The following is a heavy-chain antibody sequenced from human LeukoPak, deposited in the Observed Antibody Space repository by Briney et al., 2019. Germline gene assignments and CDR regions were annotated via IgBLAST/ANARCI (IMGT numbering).Heavy chain of an antibody. J-gene: IGHJ4*02. CDR1: GFTFSTYW. V-gene: IGHV3-7*01. CDR3: AREDYGDYVHSDY. CDR2: IKQDGSEK. Sequence: QPGGSLRLSCAASGFTFSTYWMSWVRQAPGKGLEWVANIKQDGSEKYYLDSVKGRFTISRDNAKNSLYLQMNSLRAEDTAVYYCAREDYGDYVHSDYWGQGTLVTVSS. D-gene: IGHD4-17*01.